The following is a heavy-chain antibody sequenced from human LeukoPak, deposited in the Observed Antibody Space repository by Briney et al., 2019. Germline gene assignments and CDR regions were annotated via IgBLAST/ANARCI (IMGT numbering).Heavy chain of an antibody. CDR3: ARGYGGNSGHYAFDI. CDR2: INHSGST. D-gene: IGHD4-23*01. CDR1: GGSFSGY. Sequence: SETLSLTCAVYGGSFSGYWSWIRQPPGEGLEWIGEINHSGSTNYNPSLKSRVTISVDMSKNQFSLKLTPVTAADTAVYYCARGYGGNSGHYAFDIWGQGTTVTVSS. V-gene: IGHV4-34*01. J-gene: IGHJ3*02.